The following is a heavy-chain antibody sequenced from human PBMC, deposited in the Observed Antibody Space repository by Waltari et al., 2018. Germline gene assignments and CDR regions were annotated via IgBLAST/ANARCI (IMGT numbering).Heavy chain of an antibody. Sequence: QVQLQESGPGLVKPSQTLSLTFTVPGGSISRGGYFWTWILQHPGKGLEWIGYIYYSGRTYYNPALKSRVTISVDTSKNQFSLKLSSVTAADTAVYYCARGGIRPSGVAFDPWGQGTLVTVSS. CDR1: GGSISRGGYF. CDR2: IYYSGRT. J-gene: IGHJ5*02. V-gene: IGHV4-31*03. D-gene: IGHD6-13*01. CDR3: ARGGIRPSGVAFDP.